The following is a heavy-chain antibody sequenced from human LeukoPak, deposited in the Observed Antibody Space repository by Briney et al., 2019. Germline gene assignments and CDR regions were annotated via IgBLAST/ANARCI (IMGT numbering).Heavy chain of an antibody. CDR2: INHSGST. Sequence: PSETLFLTCAVYGGSFSGYYWSWIRQPPGKGLEWIGEINHSGSTNYNPSLKSRVTISVDTSKNQFSLKLSSVTAADTAVYYCARGPDSKAIDYWGQGTLVTVSS. CDR1: GGSFSGYY. D-gene: IGHD4-11*01. V-gene: IGHV4-34*01. J-gene: IGHJ4*02. CDR3: ARGPDSKAIDY.